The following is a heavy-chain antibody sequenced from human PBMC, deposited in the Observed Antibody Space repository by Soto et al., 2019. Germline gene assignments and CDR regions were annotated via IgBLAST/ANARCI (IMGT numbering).Heavy chain of an antibody. CDR2: IVVGSGNT. Sequence: SVKVSCKASGYTFTSYGISWVRQARGQRLEWIGWIVVGSGNTNYAQKFQERVTITRDMSTSTAYMELSSLRSEDTAVYYCAAAYYYDSSGYYFISAFDIWGQGTMVTVS. V-gene: IGHV1-58*02. D-gene: IGHD3-22*01. CDR3: AAAYYYDSSGYYFISAFDI. J-gene: IGHJ3*02. CDR1: GYTFTSYG.